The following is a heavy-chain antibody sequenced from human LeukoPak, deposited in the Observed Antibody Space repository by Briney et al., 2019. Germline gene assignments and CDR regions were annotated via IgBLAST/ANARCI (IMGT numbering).Heavy chain of an antibody. Sequence: GGSLRLSCAASGFTFSSYAMSWVRQAPGKGLEWVSAISGSGGSTYYADSVKGRFTISRDNSKKTLDLKMNSLRAEDTAVYYCAKDLNTCVFDYWGQGTLVTVSS. J-gene: IGHJ4*02. CDR3: AKDLNTCVFDY. V-gene: IGHV3-23*01. D-gene: IGHD3-16*01. CDR2: ISGSGGST. CDR1: GFTFSSYA.